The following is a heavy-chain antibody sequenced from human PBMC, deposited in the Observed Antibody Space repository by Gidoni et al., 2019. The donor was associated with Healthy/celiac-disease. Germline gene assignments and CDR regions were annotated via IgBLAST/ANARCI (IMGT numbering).Heavy chain of an antibody. CDR1: GFPFSSYG. CDR3: AKDVGAAYYFDY. D-gene: IGHD2-15*01. Sequence: QVQLVESGGGVVQPGRSLRLSCSASGFPFSSYGMHWVRQAPGKGLEWVAVISYDGSNKYYAESVKGRFTISRDNSKNTLYLQMNSLRAEDTAVYYCAKDVGAAYYFDYWGQGTLVTVSS. CDR2: ISYDGSNK. V-gene: IGHV3-30*18. J-gene: IGHJ4*02.